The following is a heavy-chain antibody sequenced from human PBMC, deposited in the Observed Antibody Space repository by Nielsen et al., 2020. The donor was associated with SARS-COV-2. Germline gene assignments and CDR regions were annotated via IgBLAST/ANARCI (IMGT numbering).Heavy chain of an antibody. CDR2: IWYDGSNK. CDR1: GFIFSSYG. J-gene: IGHJ5*02. V-gene: IGHV3-33*01. CDR3: ARDRGRALQNWFDP. Sequence: GESLKISCAASGFIFSSYGMHWVRQAPGKGLEWVAVIWYDGSNKYYADSVKGRFTISRDNSKNTLYLQMNSLRAEDTAVYYCARDRGRALQNWFDPWGQGTLVTVSS. D-gene: IGHD1-26*01.